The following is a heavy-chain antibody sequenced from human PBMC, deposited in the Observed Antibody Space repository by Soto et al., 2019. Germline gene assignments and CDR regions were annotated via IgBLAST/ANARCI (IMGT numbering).Heavy chain of an antibody. CDR2: IIPIFGTA. V-gene: IGHV1-69*13. D-gene: IGHD5-18*01. Sequence: SVKVSCKASGGTFSSYAISWVRQAPGQGXEWMGGIIPIFGTANYAQKFQGRVTITADESTSTAYMELSSLRSEDTAVYYCARGSRASIQLKTKYYGMDVWGQGTTVTVSS. CDR1: GGTFSSYA. CDR3: ARGSRASIQLKTKYYGMDV. J-gene: IGHJ6*02.